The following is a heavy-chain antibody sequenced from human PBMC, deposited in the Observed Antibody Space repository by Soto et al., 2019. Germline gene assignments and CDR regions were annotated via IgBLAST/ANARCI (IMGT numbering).Heavy chain of an antibody. V-gene: IGHV4-61*08. D-gene: IGHD3-3*01. Sequence: KPXETLTRTCPFSRGSVSFGAYYWSWIRQSPGKGLEWIGYIFHSWSTKYNPSLKSRATISVDTSTNQFSLKLTSVTAADTAVYFCAREFNYYYWNGYSSQGNFDNWGHGTQVTVSS. CDR1: RGSVSFGAYY. CDR3: AREFNYYYWNGYSSQGNFDN. J-gene: IGHJ4*01. CDR2: IFHSWST.